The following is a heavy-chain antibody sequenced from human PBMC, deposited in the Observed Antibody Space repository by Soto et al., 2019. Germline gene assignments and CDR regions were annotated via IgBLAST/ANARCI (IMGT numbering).Heavy chain of an antibody. Sequence: EVQLVESGGGLVKPGGSLRLSCVVFEYTFSDAWMSWVRQAPGKGLEWVAPINRKIDGETTDYAAPVEGRFTIARDDSKNTLYLQMSSLKIEDTAVYFCTADHWSWGQGTLVTVSS. CDR2: INRKIDGETT. V-gene: IGHV3-15*01. CDR3: TADHWS. D-gene: IGHD3-3*01. CDR1: EYTFSDAW. J-gene: IGHJ4*02.